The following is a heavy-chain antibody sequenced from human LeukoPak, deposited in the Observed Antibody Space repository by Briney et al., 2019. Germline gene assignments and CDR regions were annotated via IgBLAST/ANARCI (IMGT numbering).Heavy chain of an antibody. V-gene: IGHV3-11*06. J-gene: IGHJ3*02. Sequence: GGSLRLSCAASGFTFSDYYMTWIRQAPGKGLEWLSYISSTSSYTNYADSVKGRFTIFRDNAKNSLYLQMNSLRAEDTAVHYCVRREGIWGQGTLVTVSS. CDR2: ISSTSSYT. CDR1: GFTFSDYY. CDR3: VRREGI.